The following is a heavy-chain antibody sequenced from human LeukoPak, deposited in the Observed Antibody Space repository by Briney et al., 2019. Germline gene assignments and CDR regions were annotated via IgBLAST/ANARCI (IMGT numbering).Heavy chain of an antibody. D-gene: IGHD4-11*01. CDR2: INAVNGTT. Sequence: ASVKVSCRASGYTFTTYAMHWVRQAPGQGLEWMGWINAVNGTTKYSQKFQGRVTMTRDTSISTAYMELSRLRSDDTAEYYCASFVGVATVSDFDYWGQGTLVTVSS. V-gene: IGHV1-2*02. CDR3: ASFVGVATVSDFDY. J-gene: IGHJ4*02. CDR1: GYTFTTYA.